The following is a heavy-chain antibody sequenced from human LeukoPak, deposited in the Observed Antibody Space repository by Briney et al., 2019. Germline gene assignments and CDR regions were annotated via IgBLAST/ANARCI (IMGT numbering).Heavy chain of an antibody. CDR3: ATRREYPPSDFDY. Sequence: ASVKVSCKASGGTFSSYAISWVRQAPGQGLEWMGRIIPILGIANYAQKFQGRVTITADKSTSTAYMELSSLRSEDTAVYYCATRREYPPSDFDYWGQGTLVTVSS. CDR2: IIPILGIA. CDR1: GGTFSSYA. J-gene: IGHJ4*02. V-gene: IGHV1-69*04. D-gene: IGHD2-2*01.